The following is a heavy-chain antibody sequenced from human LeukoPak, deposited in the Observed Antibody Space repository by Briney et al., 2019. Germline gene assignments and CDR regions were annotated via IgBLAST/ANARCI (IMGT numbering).Heavy chain of an antibody. CDR3: ASNLIVVRGLPDAFDI. CDR1: GFTFSSYS. J-gene: IGHJ3*02. V-gene: IGHV3-21*01. CDR2: ISSSSSYI. D-gene: IGHD2-15*01. Sequence: PGGSLRLSCASSGFTFSSYSMNWVRQAPGKGLEWVSSISSSSSYIYYADSVKGRFTISRDNAKNSLYLQMNSLRAEDTAVYYCASNLIVVRGLPDAFDIWGQGTTVTVSS.